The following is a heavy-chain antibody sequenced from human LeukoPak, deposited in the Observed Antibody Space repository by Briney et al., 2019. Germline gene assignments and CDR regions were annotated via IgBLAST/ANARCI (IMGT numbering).Heavy chain of an antibody. J-gene: IGHJ6*02. CDR3: ARELSGYYYPYYYYGMDV. V-gene: IGHV4-34*01. Sequence: SETLSLTCAVYGGSFSGYYWSWIRQPPGKGLEWIGEINHSGSTNYNPSLKSRVTISVDTSKNQFSLKLSSVTAADTAVYYCARELSGYYYPYYYYGMDVWGQGTTVTVSS. CDR1: GGSFSGYY. D-gene: IGHD3-22*01. CDR2: INHSGST.